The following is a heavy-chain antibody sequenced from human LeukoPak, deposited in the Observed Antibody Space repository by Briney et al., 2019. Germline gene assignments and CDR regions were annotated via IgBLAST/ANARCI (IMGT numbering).Heavy chain of an antibody. CDR1: GYSFTSNY. CDR2: IYPRDGST. CDR3: ARDWATINYYYGMDV. Sequence: ASVKVSCKASGYSFTSNYIHWVRQAPGQGLEWMGMIYPRDGSTSYAQKFQGRVTVTRDTSTSTVHMELSGLRSEDTAVYYCARDWATINYYYGMDVWGQGTTVTVSS. V-gene: IGHV1-46*01. J-gene: IGHJ6*02. D-gene: IGHD5-12*01.